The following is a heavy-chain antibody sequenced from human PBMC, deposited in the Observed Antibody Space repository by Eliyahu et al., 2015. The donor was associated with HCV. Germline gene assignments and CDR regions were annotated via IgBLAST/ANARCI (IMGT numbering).Heavy chain of an antibody. Sequence: EVQLLESGGGLVQPGGSLRLSCAASGFTFXXXAMSWXRXAXGKGXEWVSAIXGSGGSTYYADSVKGRFTISRDNSKNTLYLQMNSLRAEDTAVYYCAKEGWGSYRPYDYWGQGTLVTVSS. D-gene: IGHD3-16*02. CDR1: GFTFXXXA. CDR3: AKEGWGSYRPYDY. CDR2: IXGSGGST. J-gene: IGHJ4*02. V-gene: IGHV3-23*01.